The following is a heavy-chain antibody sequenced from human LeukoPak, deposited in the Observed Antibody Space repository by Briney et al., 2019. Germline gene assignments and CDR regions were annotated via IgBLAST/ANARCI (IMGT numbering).Heavy chain of an antibody. V-gene: IGHV4-59*08. CDR3: ARHVTISGPYDASDV. J-gene: IGHJ3*01. CDR1: GDSISSYY. CDR2: IYYSGGT. Sequence: SETLALTCTVSGDSISSYYWSWIRQPPGKGLEWIGYIYYSGGTDYNPSLKSRVTISVDTSKNQFSLKLRSVTAADTAVYYCARHVTISGPYDASDVWGQARMLTVSP. D-gene: IGHD5-24*01.